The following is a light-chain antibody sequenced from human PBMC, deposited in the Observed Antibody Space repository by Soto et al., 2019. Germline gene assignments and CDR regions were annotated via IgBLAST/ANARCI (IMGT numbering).Light chain of an antibody. V-gene: IGKV3-20*01. J-gene: IGKJ2*01. CDR3: QQYGTSPPNT. Sequence: EIVLTQSPVTLSLSPGERATLSCRASQSVSSSNLAWYQQKTGQAPRLLIYGTSSRATGIPDRFSGSGSGADFTLTVSRLQPEDFAVYYCQQYGTSPPNTFGHGTKLEIK. CDR2: GTS. CDR1: QSVSSSN.